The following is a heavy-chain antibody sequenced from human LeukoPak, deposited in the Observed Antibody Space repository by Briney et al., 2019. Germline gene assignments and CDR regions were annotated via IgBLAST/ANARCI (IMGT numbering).Heavy chain of an antibody. CDR3: ARDFDAFDI. Sequence: GRSLRLSCAASGFTFSSYGMHWVRQAPGKGLEWVSVIYSGGSTYYADSVKGRFTISRDNSKNTLYLQMNSLRTEDTAVYYCARDFDAFDIWAQGTMVTVSS. CDR2: IYSGGST. V-gene: IGHV3-NL1*01. J-gene: IGHJ3*02. CDR1: GFTFSSYG.